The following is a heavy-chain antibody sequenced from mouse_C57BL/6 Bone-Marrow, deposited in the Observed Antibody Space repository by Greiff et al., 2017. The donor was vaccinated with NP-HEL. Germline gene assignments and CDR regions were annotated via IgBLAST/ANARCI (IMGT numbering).Heavy chain of an antibody. CDR1: GFPITSCSY. CDR2: FTHSGET. V-gene: IGHV12-3*01. D-gene: IGHD2-3*01. CDR3: AGDYDGYWYFDV. J-gene: IGHJ1*03. Sequence: VKLQESGPGLVKPSQSLFLTCSITGFPITSCSYWFWIRQSPGKPLEWRGYFTHSGETFYNPYLQSPISITRETSKNQFFLQVNSVTTEDTAMYYCAGDYDGYWYFDVWGTGTTVTVSS.